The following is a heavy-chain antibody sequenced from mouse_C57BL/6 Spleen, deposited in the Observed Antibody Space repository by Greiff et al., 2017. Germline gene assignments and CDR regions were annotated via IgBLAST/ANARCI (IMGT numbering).Heavy chain of an antibody. CDR1: GYTFTSYW. D-gene: IGHD3-1*01. V-gene: IGHV1-69*01. J-gene: IGHJ2*01. CDR3: ATSGWQDYLAY. CDR2: IDPSDSYT. Sequence: QVQLQQPGAELVMPGASVKLSCKASGYTFTSYWMHWVKQRPGQGLEWIGEIDPSDSYTNYNQKFKGKSTLTVDKSSSTAYMQLSSLTSEEDAVNYCATSGWQDYLAYWGQGTTLTVSA.